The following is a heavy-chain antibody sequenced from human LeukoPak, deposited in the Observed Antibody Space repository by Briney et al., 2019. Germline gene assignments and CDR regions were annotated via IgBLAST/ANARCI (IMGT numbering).Heavy chain of an antibody. V-gene: IGHV1-18*01. J-gene: IGHJ4*02. Sequence: GASVKVSCKASGYTFTSYGISWVRQAPGQGLEWMGWISAYNGNTNYAQKLQGRVTITADKSTSTAYMELSSLRSEDTAVYYCARPESTSYGSGSYEALDYWGQGTLVTVSS. CDR2: ISAYNGNT. CDR1: GYTFTSYG. CDR3: ARPESTSYGSGSYEALDY. D-gene: IGHD3-10*01.